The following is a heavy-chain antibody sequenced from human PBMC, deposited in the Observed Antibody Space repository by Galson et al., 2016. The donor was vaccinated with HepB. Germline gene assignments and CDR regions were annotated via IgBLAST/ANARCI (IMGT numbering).Heavy chain of an antibody. CDR3: ARDYVPGA. CDR2: ISSASSIK. D-gene: IGHD3-10*01. J-gene: IGHJ5*02. CDR1: VFTFNTYG. Sequence: SLRLSCADSVFTFNTYGMNWVRQAPGKGLEWVSYISSASSIKYYADSVKGRFTISRDNARHSLYLEMNSLRGEDTAMYYCARDYVPGAWGQGVLVTVSS. V-gene: IGHV3-48*04.